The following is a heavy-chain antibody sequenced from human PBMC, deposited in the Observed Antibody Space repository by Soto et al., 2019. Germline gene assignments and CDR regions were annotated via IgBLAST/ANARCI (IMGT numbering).Heavy chain of an antibody. CDR1: GGTFSTYA. J-gene: IGHJ6*02. D-gene: IGHD6-13*01. V-gene: IGHV1-69*01. CDR3: AREGAAAAGRMDV. CDR2: ITPVVGTA. Sequence: QVQLVQSGAEVEKPGSSVKVSCKASGGTFSTYAISWMRQAPGQGLEWMGGITPVVGTANYAQKLQGRVRITADESTSTAYLELSSLTPEDTAVYYCAREGAAAAGRMDVWGQGTTVTVSS.